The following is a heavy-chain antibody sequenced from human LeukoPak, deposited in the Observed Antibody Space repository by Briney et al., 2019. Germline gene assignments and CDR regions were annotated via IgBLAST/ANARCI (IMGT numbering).Heavy chain of an antibody. V-gene: IGHV3-23*01. J-gene: IGHJ3*02. CDR1: GFTFSSYA. Sequence: PGGSLRLSCAVSGFTFSSYAMNWVRQAPGKGLEWVSAISGSGGITYYADSVKGRFTISRENPKNRLHLQMKSLRAEGTAVYYCAKDRTGSYIRVFDIWGQGTKVTVSS. CDR2: ISGSGGIT. CDR3: AKDRTGSYIRVFDI. D-gene: IGHD1-26*01.